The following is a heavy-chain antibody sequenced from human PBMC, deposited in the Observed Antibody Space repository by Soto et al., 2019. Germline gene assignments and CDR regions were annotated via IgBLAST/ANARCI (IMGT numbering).Heavy chain of an antibody. CDR1: GFTFSRYA. V-gene: IGHV3-23*01. J-gene: IGHJ4*02. CDR3: ASRHDYGDPALGY. D-gene: IGHD4-17*01. Sequence: PGGSMRLSCEASGFTFSRYAMNWVRQAPGEGLDGVSAISGSGGFTYYADSVKGRFTISRDNSKNTLYLQMNSLRAEDTAVYYCASRHDYGDPALGYWGQGTLVTVSS. CDR2: ISGSGGFT.